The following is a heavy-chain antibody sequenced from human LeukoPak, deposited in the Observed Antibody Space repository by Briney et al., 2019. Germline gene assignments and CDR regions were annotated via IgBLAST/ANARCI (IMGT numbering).Heavy chain of an antibody. V-gene: IGHV1-69*05. CDR1: GGTFSSYA. Sequence: GASVKVSCKASGGTFSSYAISWVRQAPGQGLEWMGGIIPIFGTANYAQKFQGRVTITTDESTSTAYMELSSLRSEDTAVYYCARTLGSGGYSYGPVVVWGKGTTVTVSS. CDR3: ARTLGSGGYSYGPVVV. CDR2: IIPIFGTA. D-gene: IGHD5-18*01. J-gene: IGHJ6*04.